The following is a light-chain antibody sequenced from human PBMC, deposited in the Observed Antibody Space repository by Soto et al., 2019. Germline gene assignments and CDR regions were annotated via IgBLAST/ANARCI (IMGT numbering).Light chain of an antibody. Sequence: DIVLTQSPGTLSLSPGERATLSCRASQSVTSNYLAWYRHKPGQAPRLLIYAASSRPTGIPDRFSGSGSGTDFTLTVSELEPEDFALYYCQQYGSSPTFGQGTKV. V-gene: IGKV3-20*01. CDR2: AAS. J-gene: IGKJ1*01. CDR1: QSVTSNY. CDR3: QQYGSSPT.